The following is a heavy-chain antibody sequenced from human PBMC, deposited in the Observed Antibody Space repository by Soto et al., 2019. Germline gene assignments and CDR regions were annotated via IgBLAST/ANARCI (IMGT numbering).Heavy chain of an antibody. J-gene: IGHJ3*02. D-gene: IGHD3-10*01. CDR1: GFNFISYG. Sequence: PGGSLRLSCAASGFNFISYGRSWVRQAPGKGLEWVANIKQDGSEKYYVDSVKGRFTISRDNAKNSLYLQMNSLRAEDTAVYYCAREGRVLLWFGDHLPEHAFDIWGQGTMVTVSS. CDR2: IKQDGSEK. V-gene: IGHV3-7*01. CDR3: AREGRVLLWFGDHLPEHAFDI.